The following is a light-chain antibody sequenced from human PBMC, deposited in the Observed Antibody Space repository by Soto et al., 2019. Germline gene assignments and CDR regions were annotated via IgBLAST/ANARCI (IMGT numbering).Light chain of an antibody. Sequence: EIVLTQSPATLSLSPGERATLSCRASQSVSSYLAWYQQKPGQAPRLLIYDASNRATGLPARFSGSVSGTDFTLTISSLEPEDFAVYYCQQRSNWPPRITFGQGTRLEIK. CDR3: QQRSNWPPRIT. CDR2: DAS. J-gene: IGKJ5*01. CDR1: QSVSSY. V-gene: IGKV3-11*01.